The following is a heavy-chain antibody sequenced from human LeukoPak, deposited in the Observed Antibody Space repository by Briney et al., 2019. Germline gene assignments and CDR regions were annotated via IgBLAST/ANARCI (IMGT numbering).Heavy chain of an antibody. D-gene: IGHD2-15*01. CDR3: ARGSSFDGYCSAGACDAGYYDS. CDR2: INHRGSS. Sequence: SETLSLTCAVYGEPFSAYFWNWIRQAPGKPLEYIGEINHRGSSHYNPSLKTRVTLSVDTSKNQFSLKLTSVTAADTAVYFCARGSSFDGYCSAGACDAGYYDSWGQGTPVTVSS. J-gene: IGHJ4*02. CDR1: GEPFSAYF. V-gene: IGHV4-34*01.